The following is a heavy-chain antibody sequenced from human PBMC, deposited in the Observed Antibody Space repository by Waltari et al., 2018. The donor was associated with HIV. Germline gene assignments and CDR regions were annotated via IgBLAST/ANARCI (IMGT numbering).Heavy chain of an antibody. J-gene: IGHJ4*02. CDR1: GYSISSGSY. CDR2: IYHSGST. CDR3: ARDFMGYCSGGSCRYFDY. Sequence: QVQLQESGPGLVKPSETLSLTCAVSGYSISSGSYWGWIRQPPGKGLEWIGRIYHSGSTYYNPSLKSRVTISVDTAKNQFSLKLSSVTAADTAVYYCARDFMGYCSGGSCRYFDYWGQGTLVTVSS. D-gene: IGHD2-15*01. V-gene: IGHV4-38-2*02.